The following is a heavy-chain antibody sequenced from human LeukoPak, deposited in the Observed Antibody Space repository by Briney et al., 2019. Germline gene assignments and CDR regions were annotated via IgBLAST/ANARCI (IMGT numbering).Heavy chain of an antibody. CDR2: ISGSNGNT. Sequence: GGSLRLSCAVSGFIFSDYAMNWVRQAPGKGLEWASAISGSNGNTFYADSVKGRFTISRDNSKNTLYLQMNSLRAEDTAVYYCARDRGYAMDVWGQGTTVTVSS. D-gene: IGHD1-1*01. J-gene: IGHJ6*02. CDR1: GFIFSDYA. CDR3: ARDRGYAMDV. V-gene: IGHV3-23*01.